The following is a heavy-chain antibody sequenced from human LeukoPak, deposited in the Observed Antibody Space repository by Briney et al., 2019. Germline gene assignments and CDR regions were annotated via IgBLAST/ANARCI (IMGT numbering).Heavy chain of an antibody. CDR1: GFTFSSYW. V-gene: IGHV3-7*01. CDR3: ARGRGGPYYYDSGGYSF. D-gene: IGHD3-22*01. CDR2: IKQDGSEK. J-gene: IGHJ4*02. Sequence: GGSLRLSCAASGFTFSSYWMSWVRQAPGKGLEWVANIKQDGSEKYYVDSVKGRFTISRDNAKNSLYLQMNSLRAEDTAVYYCARGRGGPYYYDSGGYSFWGQGTLVTVSS.